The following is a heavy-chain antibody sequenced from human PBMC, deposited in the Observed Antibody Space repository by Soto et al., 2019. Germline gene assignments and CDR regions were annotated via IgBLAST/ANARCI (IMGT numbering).Heavy chain of an antibody. CDR2: NSAYNGNT. Sequence: ASVKVSCKASGYPFTSYGISWVRQAPGQGLEWMGWNSAYNGNTNFAQKLQGRVSMTTDTSTSTAYTELRRLRSDDTAADSCSRDSFRSGWYTGFCFGRWGKLPLGAVSS. CDR1: GYPFTSYG. J-gene: IGHJ5*02. CDR3: SRDSFRSGWYTGFCFGR. D-gene: IGHD6-19*01. V-gene: IGHV1-18*04.